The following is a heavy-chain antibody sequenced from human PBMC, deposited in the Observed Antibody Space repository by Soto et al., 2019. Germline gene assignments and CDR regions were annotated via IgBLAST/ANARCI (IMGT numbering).Heavy chain of an antibody. V-gene: IGHV1-18*01. J-gene: IGHJ6*02. CDR2: ISAYNGNT. D-gene: IGHD6-19*01. Sequence: ASVKVSCKASGYTFTSYGISWVRQAPGQGLEWMGWISAYNGNTNYAQKLQGRVTMTTDTSTSTAYMELRSLRSEDTAVYYCARVGYSSGWYLENYYGMDVWGQGTTVTVSS. CDR1: GYTFTSYG. CDR3: ARVGYSSGWYLENYYGMDV.